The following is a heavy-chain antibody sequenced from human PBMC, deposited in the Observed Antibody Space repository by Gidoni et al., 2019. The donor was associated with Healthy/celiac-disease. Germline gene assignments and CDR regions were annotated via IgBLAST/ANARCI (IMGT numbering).Heavy chain of an antibody. D-gene: IGHD1-26*01. CDR3: ARSTLRRGVGLAKGNPKGWFDP. CDR1: GSTFTSYA. J-gene: IGHJ5*02. CDR2: INTNTGNP. V-gene: IGHV7-4-1*02. Sequence: QVQLVQSGSELKKPGASVKVSCKASGSTFTSYAMNWVRQAPGQGLEWMGWINTNTGNPTYAQGFTGRFVFSLDTSVSTAYLQISSLKAEDTAVYYCARSTLRRGVGLAKGNPKGWFDPWGQGTLVTVSS.